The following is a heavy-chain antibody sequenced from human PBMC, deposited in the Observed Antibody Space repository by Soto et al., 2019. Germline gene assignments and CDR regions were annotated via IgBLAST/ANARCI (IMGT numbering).Heavy chain of an antibody. J-gene: IGHJ5*02. Sequence: ASVKVSCKASGGTFSNYAISWVRQAPGQGLEWMGGIIPIFGTTNYAQRFQGRVTITADESTSTAYMELSSLRSEDTAVYYCARDLSGTAGPNWFDPWGQGTLVTVSS. CDR2: IIPIFGTT. CDR1: GGTFSNYA. V-gene: IGHV1-69*13. CDR3: ARDLSGTAGPNWFDP. D-gene: IGHD1-1*01.